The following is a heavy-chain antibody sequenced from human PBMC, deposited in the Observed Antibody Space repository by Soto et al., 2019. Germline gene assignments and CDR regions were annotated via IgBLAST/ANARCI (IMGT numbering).Heavy chain of an antibody. D-gene: IGHD3-3*01. Sequence: ASVKVSCKASGYTFTSYGISWVRQAPGQGLEWMGWISAYNSNTNYAQKLQGRVTMTTDTSTSTAYMELRSLRSDDTAVYYCARDVDDFWSGYYSYYYYGMDVWGQGTTVTVSS. CDR2: ISAYNSNT. V-gene: IGHV1-18*04. CDR1: GYTFTSYG. CDR3: ARDVDDFWSGYYSYYYYGMDV. J-gene: IGHJ6*02.